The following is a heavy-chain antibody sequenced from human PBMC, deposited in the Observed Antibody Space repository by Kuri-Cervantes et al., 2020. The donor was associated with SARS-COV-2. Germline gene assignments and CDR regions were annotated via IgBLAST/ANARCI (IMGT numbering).Heavy chain of an antibody. CDR1: GFTFSSYA. CDR3: AKDKFMYYDSSGYYDY. J-gene: IGHJ4*02. Sequence: GGSLRLSCAASGFTFSSYAMSWVRQAPGKGLEWVSAISGSGGSTYYADSVKGRFTISRDNSKNTLYLQMNSLRAEDTAVYYCAKDKFMYYDSSGYYDYWDQGTLVTVSS. V-gene: IGHV3-23*01. D-gene: IGHD3-22*01. CDR2: ISGSGGST.